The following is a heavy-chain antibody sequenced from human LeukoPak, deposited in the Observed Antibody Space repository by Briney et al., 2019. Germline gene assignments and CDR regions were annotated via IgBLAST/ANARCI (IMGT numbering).Heavy chain of an antibody. CDR1: GFTFSDYY. D-gene: IGHD5-12*01. V-gene: IGHV3-11*01. CDR2: ISSSGSTI. CDR3: ARGTPRWLQLEHKIDY. Sequence: GGSLRLSCAASGFTFSDYYMSWLRQAPGKGLEWVSYISSSGSTIYYADSVKGRFTISRDNAKNSLYLQMNSLRAEDTAVYYCARGTPRWLQLEHKIDYWGQGTLVTVSS. J-gene: IGHJ4*02.